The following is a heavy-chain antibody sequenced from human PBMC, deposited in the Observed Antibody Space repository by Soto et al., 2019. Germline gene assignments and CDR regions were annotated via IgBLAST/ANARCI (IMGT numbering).Heavy chain of an antibody. J-gene: IGHJ4*02. D-gene: IGHD2-15*01. CDR2: FDPGDGET. CDR1: GYTLTELS. Sequence: ASVKVSCKVSGYTLTELSMHWVRQAPGKGLEWMGGFDPGDGETIYAQKFQGRVTMTEDTSTDTAYMELSSLRSEDTAVYYCATMSWAHCSGGSCYSRNGNYFDYWGQGTLVTVSS. CDR3: ATMSWAHCSGGSCYSRNGNYFDY. V-gene: IGHV1-24*01.